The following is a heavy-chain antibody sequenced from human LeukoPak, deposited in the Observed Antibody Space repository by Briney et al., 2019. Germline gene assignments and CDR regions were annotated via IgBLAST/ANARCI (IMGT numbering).Heavy chain of an antibody. J-gene: IGHJ3*02. D-gene: IGHD3/OR15-3a*01. CDR3: AKVRDTRDWYKDAFDI. Sequence: PGGSLRLSCAASGFTFTSYATSWVRQAPGKGLEWVSAITGTGGSTYYAASVKGRFTVSRDNSKNTLYLQMSSLRAEDTAIYYCAKVRDTRDWYKDAFDIWGQGTRVTVSS. CDR1: GFTFTSYA. CDR2: ITGTGGST. V-gene: IGHV3-23*01.